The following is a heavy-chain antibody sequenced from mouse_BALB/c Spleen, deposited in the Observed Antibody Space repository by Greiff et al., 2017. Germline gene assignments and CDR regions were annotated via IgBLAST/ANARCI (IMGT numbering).Heavy chain of an antibody. D-gene: IGHD1-2*01. Sequence: VQLQQPGAELVKPGASVKLSCKASGYTFTSYWMHWVKQRPGQGLEWIGEINPSNGRTNYNEKFKSKATLTVDKSSSTAYMQLSSLTSEDSAVYYCARYAYGYPYYFDYWGQGTTLTVSS. V-gene: IGHV1S81*02. J-gene: IGHJ2*01. CDR3: ARYAYGYPYYFDY. CDR1: GYTFTSYW. CDR2: INPSNGRT.